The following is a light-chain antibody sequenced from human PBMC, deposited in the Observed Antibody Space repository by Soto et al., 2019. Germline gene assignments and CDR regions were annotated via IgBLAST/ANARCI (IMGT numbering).Light chain of an antibody. V-gene: IGLV2-14*01. CDR3: SSYTSYSTYV. CDR1: SSDVGDYKY. J-gene: IGLJ1*01. CDR2: EVN. Sequence: QSALTQPASVSGSPGQSITISCTGPSSDVGDYKYVSWYQQHPGTAPKLMIYEVNSRPSGVSYRFSGSKSGNTASLTISGLQAEDEADYYCSSYTSYSTYVFGTGTQLTVL.